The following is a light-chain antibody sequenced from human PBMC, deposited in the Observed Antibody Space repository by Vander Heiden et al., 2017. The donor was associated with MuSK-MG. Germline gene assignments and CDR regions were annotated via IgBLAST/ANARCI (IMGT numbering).Light chain of an antibody. V-gene: IGKV3-15*01. CDR3: QQDNNWPLT. CDR2: GAS. Sequence: EIVMTQSPATLSVSPGERATLSCRASQSVSSNLAWYQQKPGQAPRLLIYGASTRATGITARFSGGGSGTEFTLTISSLQSEDFAVYYCQQDNNWPLTFGGGTKVEIK. J-gene: IGKJ4*01. CDR1: QSVSSN.